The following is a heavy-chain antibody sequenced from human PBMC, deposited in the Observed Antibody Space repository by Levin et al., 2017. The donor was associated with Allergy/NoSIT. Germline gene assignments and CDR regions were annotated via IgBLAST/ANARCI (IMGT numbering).Heavy chain of an antibody. CDR3: ARRARGGSEDY. V-gene: IGHV4-59*01. J-gene: IGHJ4*02. CDR2: IYYSGST. D-gene: IGHD3-16*01. Sequence: SETLSLTCTVSGGSISSYYWSWIRQPPGKGLEWIGYIYYSGSTNYNPSLKSRVTISVDTSKNQFSLKLSSVTAADTAVYYCARRARGGSEDYWGQGTLVTVSS. CDR1: GGSISSYY.